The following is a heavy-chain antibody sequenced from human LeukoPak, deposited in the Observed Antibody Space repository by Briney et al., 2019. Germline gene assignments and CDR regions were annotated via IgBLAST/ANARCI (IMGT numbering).Heavy chain of an antibody. CDR1: GFTLSSYG. Sequence: GGSLRVSCAASGFTLSSYGMRWVRQVPGKGLEWVAVISYDGSNKYYADPVKGRFTISRDNSKNTLYLQMNSLRAEDTAVYYCAKAHVDTAMVHIDYWGQGTLVTVSS. V-gene: IGHV3-30*18. D-gene: IGHD5-18*01. CDR3: AKAHVDTAMVHIDY. CDR2: ISYDGSNK. J-gene: IGHJ4*02.